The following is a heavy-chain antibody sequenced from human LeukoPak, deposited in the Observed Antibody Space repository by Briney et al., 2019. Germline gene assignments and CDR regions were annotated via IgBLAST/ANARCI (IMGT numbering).Heavy chain of an antibody. CDR3: ARAKISITMIVVVDCYGMDV. Sequence: ASVKVSCTASGYTFTSYDINWVRQATGQGLEWMGWMNPNSGNTGYAQKFQGRVTMTRNTSISTAYMELSSLRSEDTAVYYCARAKISITMIVVVDCYGMDVWGQGTTVTVSS. D-gene: IGHD3-22*01. J-gene: IGHJ6*02. CDR1: GYTFTSYD. CDR2: MNPNSGNT. V-gene: IGHV1-8*01.